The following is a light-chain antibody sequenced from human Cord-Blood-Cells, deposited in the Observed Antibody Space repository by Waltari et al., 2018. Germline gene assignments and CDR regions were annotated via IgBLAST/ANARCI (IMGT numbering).Light chain of an antibody. CDR1: QSVSSSY. CDR2: GAS. CDR3: QQYGSSLLT. Sequence: EIVLTQSPGTLSLSPGERATLSCRASQSVSSSYLAWDQQKSGQAPRLLIYGASSRATGIPDRFSGSGSGTDFTLTISRLEPEDFAVYYCQQYGSSLLTFGGGTKVEIK. J-gene: IGKJ4*01. V-gene: IGKV3-20*01.